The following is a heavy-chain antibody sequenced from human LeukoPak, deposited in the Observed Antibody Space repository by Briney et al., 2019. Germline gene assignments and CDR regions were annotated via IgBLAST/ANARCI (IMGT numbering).Heavy chain of an antibody. Sequence: PGGSLRLSCVGSGFTFTTYTMHWVRQATGKALEWVSAITGNGSSIYYSGPLKGRFTISRDNAKNSVYLHMTGLSAADTAVYYCATWDDLPLDHWGQGTLVTVSS. V-gene: IGHV3-21*01. J-gene: IGHJ4*02. CDR2: ITGNGSSI. D-gene: IGHD1-1*01. CDR3: ATWDDLPLDH. CDR1: GFTFTTYT.